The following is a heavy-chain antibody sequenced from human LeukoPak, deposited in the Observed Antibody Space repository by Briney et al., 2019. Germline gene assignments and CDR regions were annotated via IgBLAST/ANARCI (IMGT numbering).Heavy chain of an antibody. D-gene: IGHD6-19*01. CDR3: ATAQSGGWYYFDY. CDR2: FDPEDGET. Sequence: ASVKVSCKVSGYTLTELSMHWVRQAPGKGLEWMGGFDPEDGETIYAQKFQGRVTMTEDTPTDTAYMELSSLRSEDTAVYYCATAQSGGWYYFDYWGQGTLVTVSS. J-gene: IGHJ4*02. CDR1: GYTLTELS. V-gene: IGHV1-24*01.